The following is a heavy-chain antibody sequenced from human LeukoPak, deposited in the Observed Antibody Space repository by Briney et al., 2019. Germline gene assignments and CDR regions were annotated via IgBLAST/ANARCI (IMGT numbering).Heavy chain of an antibody. D-gene: IGHD3-16*01. CDR3: ATQRGSYLWGTDFDY. CDR1: GYTFTGYY. V-gene: IGHV1-2*02. CDR2: INPNSGDT. Sequence: ASVKVSFKASGYTFTGYYMHWVRQAPGQGLEWMGWINPNSGDTKYAQKFQGRVTMTRDTSISTAYMELSRLRSDDTALYYCATQRGSYLWGTDFDYWGQGTLVTVSP. J-gene: IGHJ4*02.